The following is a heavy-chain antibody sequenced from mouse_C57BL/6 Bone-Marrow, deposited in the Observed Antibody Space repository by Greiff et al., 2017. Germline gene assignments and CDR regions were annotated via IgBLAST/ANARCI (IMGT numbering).Heavy chain of an antibody. CDR1: GYAFSSYW. D-gene: IGHD2-3*01. Sequence: QVQLQQPGAELVKPGASVKISCKASGYAFSSYWMNWVKQRPGKGLEWIGQIYPGDGDTNYNGQFKGKATLTAVKPSSTACMQRCSLTSGDSAVYFCARGGDGWYFDVWGTGTTLTGSS. CDR2: IYPGDGDT. V-gene: IGHV1-80*01. J-gene: IGHJ1*03. CDR3: ARGGDGWYFDV.